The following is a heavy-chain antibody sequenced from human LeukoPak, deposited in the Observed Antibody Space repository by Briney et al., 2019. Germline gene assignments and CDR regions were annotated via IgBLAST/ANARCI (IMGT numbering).Heavy chain of an antibody. J-gene: IGHJ5*02. D-gene: IGHD1-26*01. CDR1: GGSISSTSYY. CDR3: ARDDGGSTGRFDP. CDR2: INYSGST. V-gene: IGHV4-39*07. Sequence: SETLSLTCTVSGGSISSTSYYWGWIRQPPGKGLEWIGSINYSGSTYYNPSLKSRVTISIDTFKNHFSLNLNSVTAADTAVFYCARDDGGSTGRFDPWGQGTLVTVSS.